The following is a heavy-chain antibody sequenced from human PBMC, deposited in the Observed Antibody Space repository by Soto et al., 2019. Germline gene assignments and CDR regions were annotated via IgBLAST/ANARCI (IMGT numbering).Heavy chain of an antibody. CDR3: ARLRSGYYDSSGNYYYYGMDV. J-gene: IGHJ6*02. CDR1: GYSFTNYW. D-gene: IGHD3-22*01. V-gene: IGHV5-51*01. Sequence: PGESLKISCKGSGYSFTNYWIGWVRQMPGKGLEWMGIIYPGDSDTRHSPSFQGQVTISADKSISTAYLQWSSLKASDTAMYYCARLRSGYYDSSGNYYYYGMDVRGQGTTVTVSS. CDR2: IYPGDSDT.